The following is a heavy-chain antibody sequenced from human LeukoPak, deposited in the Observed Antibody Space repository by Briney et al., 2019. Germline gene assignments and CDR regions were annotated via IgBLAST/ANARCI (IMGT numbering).Heavy chain of an antibody. V-gene: IGHV3-30*04. J-gene: IGHJ4*02. CDR1: GFTFSNYA. CDR3: ARTGAAGTHFDY. CDR2: ISDDGSNQ. Sequence: GGSLRLSCAASGFTFSNYAMNWVRQAPGKGLQWLTVISDDGSNQYYADSVKGRCTISRDNSKNTLYLQMNSLRGEDTAVYYCARTGAAGTHFDYWGQGTLVTVSS. D-gene: IGHD6-13*01.